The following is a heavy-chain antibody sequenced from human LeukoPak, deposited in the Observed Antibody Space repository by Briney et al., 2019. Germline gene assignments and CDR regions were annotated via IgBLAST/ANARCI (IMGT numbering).Heavy chain of an antibody. V-gene: IGHV4-34*01. Sequence: ASETLSLTCAVYGGSFSGYYWSWIRQPPGKGLEWIGEINHSGSTNYNPSLKSRVTISVDTSKNQFSLKLSSVTAADTAVYYCARGGRVMAAAFRYYGMDVWGQGTTVTVSS. CDR1: GGSFSGYY. D-gene: IGHD5-24*01. CDR2: INHSGST. J-gene: IGHJ6*02. CDR3: ARGGRVMAAAFRYYGMDV.